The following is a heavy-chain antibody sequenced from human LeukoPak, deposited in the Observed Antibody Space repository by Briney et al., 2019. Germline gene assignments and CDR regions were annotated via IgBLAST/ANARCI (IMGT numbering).Heavy chain of an antibody. V-gene: IGHV1-2*04. Sequence: ASVKVSCKASGYTFTGYYMHWVRQAPGQGLGWMGWINPNSGGTNYAQKFQGWVTMTRDTSISTAYMELSRLRSDDTAVYYCARGPAVGGSGSYRLDYWGQGTLVTVSS. CDR3: ARGPAVGGSGSYRLDY. J-gene: IGHJ4*02. D-gene: IGHD3-10*01. CDR1: GYTFTGYY. CDR2: INPNSGGT.